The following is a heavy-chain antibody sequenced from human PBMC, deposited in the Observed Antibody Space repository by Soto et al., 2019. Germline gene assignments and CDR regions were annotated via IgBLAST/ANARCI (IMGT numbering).Heavy chain of an antibody. CDR2: MYYSGIT. J-gene: IGHJ2*01. V-gene: IGHV4-59*02. D-gene: IGHD1-7*01. CDR1: GGSVSSSY. CDR3: ARDQTGTQYFDL. Sequence: PSEALSLTCTVSGGSVSSSYWTWIRQPPGKGLEWIGYMYYSGITKYNTSLKSRVTMSVDTSKNQFSLKLISVTAADTAVYYCARDQTGTQYFDLWGRGTLVTVYS.